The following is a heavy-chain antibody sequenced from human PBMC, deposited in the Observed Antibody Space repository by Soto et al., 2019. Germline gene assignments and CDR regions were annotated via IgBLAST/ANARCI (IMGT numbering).Heavy chain of an antibody. D-gene: IGHD2-2*01. Sequence: QVQLVQSGAEVKKPGSSVKVSCKASGGTFSSYAIIWVRQAPGQGLEWMGGIIPIFGTADYAQKLQGRVTITADESTSTAYMELSSLRSEDTAVYYCASHSSLRGYCISTSCYGYYYGMDVWGQGTTVTVSS. V-gene: IGHV1-69*12. CDR2: IIPIFGTA. CDR1: GGTFSSYA. CDR3: ASHSSLRGYCISTSCYGYYYGMDV. J-gene: IGHJ6*02.